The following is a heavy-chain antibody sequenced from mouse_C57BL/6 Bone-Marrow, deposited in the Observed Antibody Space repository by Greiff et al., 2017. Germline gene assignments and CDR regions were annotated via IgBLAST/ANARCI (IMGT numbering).Heavy chain of an antibody. CDR2: IYPRSGNT. CDR3: ARDRVYYFDY. D-gene: IGHD2-14*01. Sequence: VQLQESGAELARPGASVKLSCKASGYTFTSYCMSWVKQRTGKGLEWIGEIYPRSGNTYYNEKFKGKATMTADKSSSTAYMELRSLTSEDSAVYFCARDRVYYFDYGGQGTTLTVSS. V-gene: IGHV1-81*01. J-gene: IGHJ2*01. CDR1: GYTFTSYC.